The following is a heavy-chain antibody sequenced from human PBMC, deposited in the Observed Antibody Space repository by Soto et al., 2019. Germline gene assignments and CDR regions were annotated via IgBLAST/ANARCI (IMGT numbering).Heavy chain of an antibody. CDR2: INPSSGNP. CDR3: AREGILFSVEIVCSGMDV. Sequence: QVQLVQSGAEVKKPGASVKVSCKAPGYSFTRHDINWVRQAPGQGLEWMGWINPSSGNPGYAQRFLGRLTMTPDTTASTAYMELSGLKSEDTATYYCAREGILFSVEIVCSGMDVWGQGTTVPVPS. D-gene: IGHD2-15*01. V-gene: IGHV1-8*01. CDR1: GYSFTRHD. J-gene: IGHJ6*02.